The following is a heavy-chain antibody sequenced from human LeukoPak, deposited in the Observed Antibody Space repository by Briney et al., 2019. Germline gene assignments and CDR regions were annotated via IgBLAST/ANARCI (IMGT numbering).Heavy chain of an antibody. D-gene: IGHD3-3*01. CDR3: ARDEGYDFWSGYRGSWFDP. J-gene: IGHJ5*02. V-gene: IGHV4-38-2*02. Sequence: SETLSLTCTVSGYSISSGYYWGWIRPPPGKGLEWIGSIYHSGSTYYNPSLKSRVTISVDTSKNQFSLKLSSVTAADTAVYYCARDEGYDFWSGYRGSWFDPWGQGTLVTVSS. CDR1: GYSISSGYY. CDR2: IYHSGST.